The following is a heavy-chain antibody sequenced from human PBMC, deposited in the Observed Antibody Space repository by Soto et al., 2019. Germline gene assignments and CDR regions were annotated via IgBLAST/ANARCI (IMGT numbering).Heavy chain of an antibody. CDR1: SGSISSTHW. V-gene: IGHV4-4*02. CDR2: IYHSGST. CDR3: ARAPETPSILGVALPYFFDY. D-gene: IGHD3-3*01. Sequence: PSETLSLTCAVSSGSISSTHWWSWVRQPPGKGLEWIGEIYHSGSTNYNPSLKSRVTISVDKSKNQFSLKLSSVTAADTAVYYCARAPETPSILGVALPYFFDYWGQGALVTVSS. J-gene: IGHJ4*02.